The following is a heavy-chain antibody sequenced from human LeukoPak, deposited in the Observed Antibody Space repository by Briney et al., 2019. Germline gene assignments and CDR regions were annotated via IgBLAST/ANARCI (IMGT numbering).Heavy chain of an antibody. CDR1: GFTFSNYA. CDR3: ARGQYGSGTLGH. V-gene: IGHV3-23*01. Sequence: GGSLRLSCAASGFTFSNYAMTWVRQAPGKGLEWVSKISGSGGSTYYADSVRGRFTISRDNSKNTLYLQMSSLRAEDTAVYYCARGQYGSGTLGHWGQGTLVTVSS. D-gene: IGHD3-10*01. J-gene: IGHJ4*02. CDR2: ISGSGGST.